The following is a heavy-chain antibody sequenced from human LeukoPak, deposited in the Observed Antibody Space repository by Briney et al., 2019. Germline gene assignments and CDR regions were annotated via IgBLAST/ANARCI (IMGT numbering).Heavy chain of an antibody. Sequence: GGSLRLSCAASGFTLSSSEMNWVRQAPGKGLEWVAVVSYDRITKYYADSVKGRFSISRDNSKNTLSLEMNSLRPEDTAVYYCARDVSAVGGLERPATLGYWGQGTLVTVSS. CDR3: ARDVSAVGGLERPATLGY. CDR1: GFTLSSSE. CDR2: VSYDRITK. D-gene: IGHD1-1*01. J-gene: IGHJ4*02. V-gene: IGHV3-30*03.